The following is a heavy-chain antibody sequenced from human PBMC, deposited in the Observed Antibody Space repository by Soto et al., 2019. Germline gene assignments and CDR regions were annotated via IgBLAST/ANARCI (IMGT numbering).Heavy chain of an antibody. CDR1: GGSISSGGYY. D-gene: IGHD5-18*01. CDR3: ARDKSGYSYYYFDY. CDR2: IYYSGST. Sequence: QVQLQESGPGLVKPSQTLSLTCTVSGGSISSGGYYWSWIRQHPGKGLEWIGYIYYSGSTYYNPSLESRVTXXVXTXXNQFSLKLSSVTAADTAVYYCARDKSGYSYYYFDYWGQGTLVTVSS. V-gene: IGHV4-31*03. J-gene: IGHJ4*02.